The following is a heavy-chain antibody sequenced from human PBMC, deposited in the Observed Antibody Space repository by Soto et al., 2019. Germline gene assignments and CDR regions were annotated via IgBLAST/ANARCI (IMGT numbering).Heavy chain of an antibody. CDR2: IWYDGSNK. CDR1: GFTFSSYG. Sequence: QEQLVESGGGVVQPGRSLRLSCAASGFTFSSYGMHWVRQAPGKGMEWVAVIWYDGSNKYYVESVKGRFTISRDNSKNTLYLQMNSLSAEDTAVYYCARSASGWDDWYFDLWGRGTLVTVSS. V-gene: IGHV3-33*01. D-gene: IGHD6-19*01. J-gene: IGHJ2*01. CDR3: ARSASGWDDWYFDL.